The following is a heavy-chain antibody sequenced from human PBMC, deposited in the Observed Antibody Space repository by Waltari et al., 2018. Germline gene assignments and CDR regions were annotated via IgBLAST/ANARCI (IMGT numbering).Heavy chain of an antibody. J-gene: IGHJ4*02. CDR2: SDPANGET. CDR1: VYHRTEPS. V-gene: IGHV1-24*01. Sequence: QVQVVQSGSEVKKPGASVKVSCEVSVYHRTEPSIQGVRKAPGRVLEWLGGSDPANGETVYARKFQGRVTMTEDTSTDTAYMELSSLTSEDTAVYYCATALGQWLVRGLDWWGQGTLVTVSS. CDR3: ATALGQWLVRGLDW. D-gene: IGHD6-19*01.